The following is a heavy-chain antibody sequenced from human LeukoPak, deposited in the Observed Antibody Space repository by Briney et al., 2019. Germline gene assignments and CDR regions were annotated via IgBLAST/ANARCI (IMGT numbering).Heavy chain of an antibody. CDR1: GGSISSYY. D-gene: IGHD3-3*01. Sequence: SETLSLTCTVSGGSISSYYWNWIRQPPGKGLEWIGYTYYSGSTNYNPSLKSRVTIPVDTSKNQFSLKLSSVTAADTAVYYCARGISPGFDIWGQGTMVTVSS. V-gene: IGHV4-59*01. CDR3: ARGISPGFDI. J-gene: IGHJ3*02. CDR2: TYYSGST.